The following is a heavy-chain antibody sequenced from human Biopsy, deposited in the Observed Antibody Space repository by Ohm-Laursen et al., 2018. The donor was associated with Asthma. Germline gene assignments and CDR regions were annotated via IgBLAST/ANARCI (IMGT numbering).Heavy chain of an antibody. CDR3: ARGDSSNWSHYHFDY. Sequence: SLRLSCAASGFAVSRDYMFWVRQAPGKGLERVSVIYSGGTSHTADSVRGRFTISRDYSKNTLYLQMHSLRAEDTAVYYCARGDSSNWSHYHFDYWGQGTLVTVSS. D-gene: IGHD3-22*01. J-gene: IGHJ4*02. CDR1: GFAVSRDY. V-gene: IGHV3-53*01. CDR2: IYSGGTS.